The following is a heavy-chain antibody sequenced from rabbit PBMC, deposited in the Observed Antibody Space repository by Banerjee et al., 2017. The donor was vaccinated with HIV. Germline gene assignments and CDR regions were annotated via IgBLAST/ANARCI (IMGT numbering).Heavy chain of an antibody. D-gene: IGHD4-1*01. CDR1: GFDFSSNA. J-gene: IGHJ4*01. CDR2: IDTSSGNT. Sequence: QSLEESGGGLVQPEGSLTLTCKASGFDFSSNAMCWVRQAPGKRPEWIGCIDTSSGNTWHANWAKGRFTISKTSSTTVTLQMTSLTAADTATYFCARDLAGVIGWNFNLWGQGTLVTVS. V-gene: IGHV1S40*01. CDR3: ARDLAGVIGWNFNL.